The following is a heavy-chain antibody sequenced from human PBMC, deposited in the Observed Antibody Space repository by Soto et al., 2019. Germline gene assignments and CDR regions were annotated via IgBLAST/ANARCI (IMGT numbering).Heavy chain of an antibody. Sequence: GGSLRLSCAASGFTFSSYSMNWVRQAPGKGLEWVSYISSSSSTIYYADSVKGRFTISRDNAKNSLYLQMNSLRDEDTAVYYCAREEDTAMIPNWFDPWGQGTLVTVSS. CDR2: ISSSSSTI. D-gene: IGHD5-18*01. J-gene: IGHJ5*02. V-gene: IGHV3-48*02. CDR3: AREEDTAMIPNWFDP. CDR1: GFTFSSYS.